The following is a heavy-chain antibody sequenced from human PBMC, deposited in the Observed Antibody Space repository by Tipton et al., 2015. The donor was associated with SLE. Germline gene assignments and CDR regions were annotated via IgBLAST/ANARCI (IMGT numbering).Heavy chain of an antibody. J-gene: IGHJ6*03. D-gene: IGHD3-3*01. CDR1: GDSIDMNSHY. CDR2: IYYSGST. Sequence: LRLSCTVSGDSIDMNSHYWGWIRQPPGKGLEWIGSIYYSGSTYYNPSLKSRVTISVDTSKNQFSLKVSSVTAADTAVYYCARESNYDFWSGMNYYFYFMDVWGKGTTVTVSS. CDR3: ARESNYDFWSGMNYYFYFMDV. V-gene: IGHV4-39*07.